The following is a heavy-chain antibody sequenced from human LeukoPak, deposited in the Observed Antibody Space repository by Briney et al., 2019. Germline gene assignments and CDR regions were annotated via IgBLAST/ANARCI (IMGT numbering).Heavy chain of an antibody. CDR2: TSGTGIST. CDR1: GFTFSSYA. Sequence: PGGSLRLSCAACGFTFSSYAMSWVRQAPGKGLEWVSGTSGTGISTYYADSVKGRFTISRDNSKNTLYLQMNSLRAEDTAVYYCAKFACSSTSFSLPFEYWGQGTLVTVSS. J-gene: IGHJ4*02. V-gene: IGHV3-23*01. D-gene: IGHD2-2*01. CDR3: AKFACSSTSFSLPFEY.